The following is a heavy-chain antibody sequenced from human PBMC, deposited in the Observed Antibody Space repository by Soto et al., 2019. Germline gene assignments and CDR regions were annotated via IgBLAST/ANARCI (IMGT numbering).Heavy chain of an antibody. J-gene: IGHJ6*02. CDR3: ATAAIAARPFYYGMDV. CDR2: IYPGDSDT. Sequence: GESLKISCKGSGYSFTSYWIGWVRQMPGKGLELMGIIYPGDSDTRYSPSFQGQVTISADKSISTAYLQWSSLKASDTAMYYCATAAIAARPFYYGMDVWGQGTTVTVSS. V-gene: IGHV5-51*01. CDR1: GYSFTSYW. D-gene: IGHD6-6*01.